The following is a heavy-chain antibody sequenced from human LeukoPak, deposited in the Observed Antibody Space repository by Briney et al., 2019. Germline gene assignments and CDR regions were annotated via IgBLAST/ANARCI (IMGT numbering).Heavy chain of an antibody. CDR2: MNPNSGNT. Sequence: ASVKVSCKASGYTFTSYDINWVRQATGQGLEWMGWMNPNSGNTGYAQKFQGRVTVTRNTSISTAYMELSSLRSEDTAVYYCARSPTYYYDSSGYPYNWFDPWGQGTLVTVSS. J-gene: IGHJ5*02. V-gene: IGHV1-8*01. D-gene: IGHD3-22*01. CDR3: ARSPTYYYDSSGYPYNWFDP. CDR1: GYTFTSYD.